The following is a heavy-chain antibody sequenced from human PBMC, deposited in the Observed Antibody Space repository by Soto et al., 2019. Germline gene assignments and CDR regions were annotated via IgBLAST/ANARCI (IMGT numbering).Heavy chain of an antibody. CDR3: GRLDGGTYNFDY. J-gene: IGHJ4*02. V-gene: IGHV5-51*01. CDR1: GYTFTAYW. Sequence: GESLKISCKISGYTFTAYWIAWVRQMPLKGLEWMWSVFPFDSDTRYIPSFQGLVTVSADKSITTAYLQFSSLKASDTAIDYCGRLDGGTYNFDYWGQGPLVTVS. D-gene: IGHD1-26*01. CDR2: VFPFDSDT.